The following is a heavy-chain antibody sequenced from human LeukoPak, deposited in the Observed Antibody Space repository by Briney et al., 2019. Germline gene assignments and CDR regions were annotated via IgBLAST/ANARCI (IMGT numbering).Heavy chain of an antibody. Sequence: GGSLRLSCAASGFTFSGYAMHWVRQAPGKGLEWVAVISDDESNKYYTDSVKGRFTISRDNSKNTLYLQMNSLRAEDSALYYCARVGLAATHYYYYGMDVWGQGTTVTVSS. CDR1: GFTFSGYA. D-gene: IGHD2-15*01. V-gene: IGHV3-30-3*01. J-gene: IGHJ6*02. CDR2: ISDDESNK. CDR3: ARVGLAATHYYYYGMDV.